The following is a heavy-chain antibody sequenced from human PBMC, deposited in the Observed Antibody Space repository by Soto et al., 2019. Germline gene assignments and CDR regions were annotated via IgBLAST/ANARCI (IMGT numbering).Heavy chain of an antibody. J-gene: IGHJ4*02. CDR3: ARLVYDTRLNYMYFDF. CDR2: IFHDGTA. CDR1: GVSMSICNW. V-gene: IGHV4-4*02. D-gene: IGHD2-8*01. Sequence: SETLSLTCAVSGVSMSICNWWTWVRQTPQRGLEYIGEIFHDGTANYYPSFERRVAISVDTSKNQFSLKLTSVTAADTAIYFCARLVYDTRLNYMYFDFWGQGALVTVSS.